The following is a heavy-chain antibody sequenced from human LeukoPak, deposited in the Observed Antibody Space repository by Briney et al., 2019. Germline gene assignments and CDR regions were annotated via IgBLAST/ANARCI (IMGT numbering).Heavy chain of an antibody. Sequence: GGSLRLSCAASGFTFSNYAMSWARQAPGKGLEWVGNIKYDGSEKYYVDSVKGRFTISRDNGKNSLYLQMNSLSADDTAVYYCVREAAALSDSWGLGTLVTVSS. CDR1: GFTFSNYA. V-gene: IGHV3-7*04. CDR2: IKYDGSEK. CDR3: VREAAALSDS. J-gene: IGHJ4*02. D-gene: IGHD6-13*01.